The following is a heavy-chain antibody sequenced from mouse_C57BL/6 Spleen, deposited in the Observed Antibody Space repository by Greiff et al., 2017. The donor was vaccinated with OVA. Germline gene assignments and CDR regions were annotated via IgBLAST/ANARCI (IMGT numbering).Heavy chain of an antibody. CDR2: IDPSDSYT. Sequence: QVQLQQPGAELVMPGASVKLSCKASGYTFTSYWMHWVKQRPGQGLEWIGEIDPSDSYTNYNQKFKGKSTLTVDKSSSTAYMQLSSLTSEDSAVYYCARGVYYYGSGYFDYWGQGTTLTVSS. CDR1: GYTFTSYW. D-gene: IGHD1-1*01. J-gene: IGHJ2*01. V-gene: IGHV1-69*01. CDR3: ARGVYYYGSGYFDY.